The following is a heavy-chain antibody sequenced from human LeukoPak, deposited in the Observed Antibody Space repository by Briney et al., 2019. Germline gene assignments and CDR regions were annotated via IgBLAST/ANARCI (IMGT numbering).Heavy chain of an antibody. CDR3: TRNYYDRTGSLFY. V-gene: IGHV3-15*01. Sequence: GGSLRLSCVASGFAFSNAWMTWVRQAPGKGLEWVGRIKSKADGGTADHAAPVKGRFNISRDDSKNTLYLQMNSLETEDTAVYFCTRNYYDRTGSLFYWGQGTLATVSS. D-gene: IGHD3-22*01. CDR2: IKSKADGGTA. J-gene: IGHJ4*02. CDR1: GFAFSNAW.